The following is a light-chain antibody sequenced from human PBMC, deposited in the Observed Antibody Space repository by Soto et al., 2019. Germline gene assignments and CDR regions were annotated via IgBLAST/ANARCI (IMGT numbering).Light chain of an antibody. Sequence: EIVLTQSPGTLSLYPGERATLSCRASQTVSSTYLAWYQQKPGQAPRLLIYGASTRATGIPDRFSGSGSGADFTLTIYRLEPEDFAMYYCQQYGSSPLTFGGGTKVEIK. CDR2: GAS. J-gene: IGKJ4*01. V-gene: IGKV3-20*01. CDR1: QTVSSTY. CDR3: QQYGSSPLT.